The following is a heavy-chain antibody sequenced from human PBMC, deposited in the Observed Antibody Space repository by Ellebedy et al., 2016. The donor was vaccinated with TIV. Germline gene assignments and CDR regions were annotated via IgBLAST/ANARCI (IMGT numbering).Heavy chain of an antibody. CDR2: INPNSGGT. V-gene: IGHV1-2*02. D-gene: IGHD6-13*01. CDR1: GYTFTSYY. Sequence: ASVKVSCKASGYTFTSYYMHWVRQAPGQGLEWMGWINPNSGGTNYAQKFQGRVTMTRDTSISTAYMELSRLRSDDTAVYYCAREMLSSKRFDPWGQGTLVTVSS. J-gene: IGHJ5*02. CDR3: AREMLSSKRFDP.